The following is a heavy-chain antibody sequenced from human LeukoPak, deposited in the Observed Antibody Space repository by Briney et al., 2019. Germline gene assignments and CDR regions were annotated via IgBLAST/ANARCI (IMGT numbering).Heavy chain of an antibody. V-gene: IGHV4-4*07. J-gene: IGHJ4*02. CDR2: IYTSGST. Sequence: KSSETLSLTCTVSGGSISSYYWSWIRQPAGKGLEWIGRIYTSGSTNYNPSLKSRVTMSVDTSKNQFSLKPSSVTAADTAVYYCASSGHYDILTGYHNHFDYWGQGTLVTVSS. CDR3: ASSGHYDILTGYHNHFDY. D-gene: IGHD3-9*01. CDR1: GGSISSYY.